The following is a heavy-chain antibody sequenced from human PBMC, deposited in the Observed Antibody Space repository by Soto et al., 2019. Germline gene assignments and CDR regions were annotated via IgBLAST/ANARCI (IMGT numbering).Heavy chain of an antibody. CDR2: IYTSGST. J-gene: IGHJ5*02. D-gene: IGHD6-13*01. CDR3: ARDSGIAAAAWFDP. V-gene: IGHV4-4*07. Sequence: PSETLSLTCTASGGSISSYYWTWIRQPAGKGLEWIGRIYTSGSTNYNPSLKSRVTMSVDTSKNQFSLKLSSATAADTAVYYCARDSGIAAAAWFDPWGQGTLVTVSS. CDR1: GGSISSYY.